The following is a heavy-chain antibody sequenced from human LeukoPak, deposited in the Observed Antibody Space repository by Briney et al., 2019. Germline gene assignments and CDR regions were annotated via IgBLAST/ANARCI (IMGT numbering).Heavy chain of an antibody. CDR2: LSWNSDNI. D-gene: IGHD3-10*01. CDR3: AKGFGSGTRWYFDV. Sequence: PAGGSLRLSCTASGFAFDDYAMHGVRQTPGKGLEWVSGLSWNSDNIAYAESVKGRFTISRDNANNSLHLRMNNLRPEDTALYFCAKGFGSGTRWYFDVWGRGTLVSVSS. V-gene: IGHV3-9*01. J-gene: IGHJ2*01. CDR1: GFAFDDYA.